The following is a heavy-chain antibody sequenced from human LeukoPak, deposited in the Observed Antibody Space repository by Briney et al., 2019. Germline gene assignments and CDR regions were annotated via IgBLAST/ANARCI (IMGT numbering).Heavy chain of an antibody. D-gene: IGHD6-19*01. CDR3: AKDKRGSSGWYDH. V-gene: IGHV3-30*18. CDR1: GFSFSNFG. CDR2: ISYDGRNK. Sequence: PGRSLRLSCAASGFSFSNFGMHWARQAPGKGLEWVAVISYDGRNKYFADSVKGRLTISRDNSKNTVYLEMNSPRDEDTAVYYCAKDKRGSSGWYDHWGQGTLVIVSS. J-gene: IGHJ5*02.